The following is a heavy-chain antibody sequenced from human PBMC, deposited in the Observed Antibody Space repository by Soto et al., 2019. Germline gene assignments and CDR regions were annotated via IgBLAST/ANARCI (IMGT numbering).Heavy chain of an antibody. CDR1: GGTISSYY. V-gene: IGHV4-59*01. Sequence: PSETLSLTCTVSGGTISSYYWSWIGQPPGKGLEWIGYIYYSGSTNYNPSLKSRVTISVDTSKNQFSLKLSSVTAADTAVYFCARGRGSGSSFYYYGMDVWGQGTTVTVSS. CDR3: ARGRGSGSSFYYYGMDV. D-gene: IGHD3-10*01. CDR2: IYYSGST. J-gene: IGHJ6*02.